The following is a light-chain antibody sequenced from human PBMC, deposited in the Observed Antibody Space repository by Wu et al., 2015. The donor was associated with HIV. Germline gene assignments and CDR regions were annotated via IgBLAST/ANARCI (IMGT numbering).Light chain of an antibody. CDR2: GAS. J-gene: IGKJ1*01. CDR3: QQYGTSPRT. V-gene: IGKV3-20*01. CDR1: QSVTSNY. Sequence: EIVLTQSPGTLSLSPGERATLSCRASQSVTSNYLAWYQQKPGQAPRFLIYGASSRATGIPDGFSGSGSGTDFTLTISRVEPEDFAVYYCQQYGTSPRTFGQGTKVEIK.